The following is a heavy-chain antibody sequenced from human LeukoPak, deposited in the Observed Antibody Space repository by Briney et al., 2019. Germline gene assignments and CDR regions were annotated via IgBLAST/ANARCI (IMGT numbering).Heavy chain of an antibody. J-gene: IGHJ6*02. D-gene: IGHD2-2*01. CDR1: GYTFTSYD. CDR3: ARESLVVPAGMYYYYYGMDV. Sequence: GASVKVSCKASGYTFTSYDIHWVRQAPGQGLEWMGIINPSGGSTSYAQKFQGRVTMTRDTSTSTVYMELNSLRSEDTAVYYCARESLVVPAGMYYYYYGMDVWGQGTTVTVSS. V-gene: IGHV1-46*01. CDR2: INPSGGST.